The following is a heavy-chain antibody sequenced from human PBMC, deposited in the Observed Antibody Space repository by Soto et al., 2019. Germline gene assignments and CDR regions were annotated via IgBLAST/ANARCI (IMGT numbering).Heavy chain of an antibody. CDR3: AKGSRMWTPDY. J-gene: IGHJ4*02. CDR1: GYTFTRYT. CDR2: INPDNGNT. D-gene: IGHD2-21*01. Sequence: ASVKVSCKASGYTFTRYTMNWVRQAPGQRLEWMGWINPDNGNTKSSQKFQGRVTITRDTSATTAYMELSSLRSEDTAVYYCAKGSRMWTPDYWGQGTLVTVSS. V-gene: IGHV1-3*01.